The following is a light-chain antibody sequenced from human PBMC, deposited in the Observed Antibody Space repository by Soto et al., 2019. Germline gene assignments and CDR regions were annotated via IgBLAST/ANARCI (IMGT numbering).Light chain of an antibody. J-gene: IGLJ3*02. Sequence: QSALTRTASVSGSPGQSITISCTGTSSDVGGYNYVSWYQQHPGKAPKLMIYEVSNRPSGVSNRFSGSKSGNTASLTISGLQAEDEADYYCSSYTSSSTRVFGGGTKLTVL. CDR2: EVS. CDR3: SSYTSSSTRV. V-gene: IGLV2-14*01. CDR1: SSDVGGYNY.